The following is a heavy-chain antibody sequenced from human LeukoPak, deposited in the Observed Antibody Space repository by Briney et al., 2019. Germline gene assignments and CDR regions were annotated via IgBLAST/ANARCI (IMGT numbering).Heavy chain of an antibody. CDR3: ARSLVRGVIDY. Sequence: PSETLSLTCTVSGVSISSSSYYWGWIRQPPGKGLEWIGSIYYSGSTYYNPSLKSRFTISVDTSKNQFSLKLSSVTAADPAVYYCARSLVRGVIDYWGQGTLVTVSS. J-gene: IGHJ4*02. CDR1: GVSISSSSYY. V-gene: IGHV4-39*01. CDR2: IYYSGST. D-gene: IGHD3-10*01.